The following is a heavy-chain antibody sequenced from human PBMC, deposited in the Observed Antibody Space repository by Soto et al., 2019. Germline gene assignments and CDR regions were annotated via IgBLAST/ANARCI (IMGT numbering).Heavy chain of an antibody. CDR2: IYYRGST. CDR1: GASISSGGYY. D-gene: IGHD3-10*01. V-gene: IGHV4-31*03. Sequence: TLSLTCSVSGASISSGGYYWSWIRQHPGKGLEWIGYIYYRGSTYYNPSLKSRVTISVDTSKNQFSLKLSCVTAAETAVYDCARGSMVREAITSYCYYGIDVWGQVTTVTVSS. J-gene: IGHJ6*02. CDR3: ARGSMVREAITSYCYYGIDV.